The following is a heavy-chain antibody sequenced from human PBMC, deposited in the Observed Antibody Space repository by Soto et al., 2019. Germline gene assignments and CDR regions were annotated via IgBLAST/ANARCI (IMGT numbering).Heavy chain of an antibody. CDR3: ARFPNGLRFLEGPGSN. CDR2: ISSSSSYI. CDR1: GFTFSSYS. V-gene: IGHV3-21*01. J-gene: IGHJ4*02. Sequence: PGGSLRLSCAASGFTFSSYSMNWVRQAPGKGLEWVSSISSSSSYIYYADSVKGRFTISRDNAKNSLYLQMNSLRAEDTAVYYCARFPNGLRFLEGPGSNWGQGTLVTVSS. D-gene: IGHD3-3*01.